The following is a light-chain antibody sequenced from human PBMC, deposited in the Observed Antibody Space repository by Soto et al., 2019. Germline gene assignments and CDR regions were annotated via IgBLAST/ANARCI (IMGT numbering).Light chain of an antibody. CDR1: SSNIGSNP. Sequence: QSVLTQPPSASGTPGQRVTISCSGISSNIGSNPVNWFQQLPGSAPKLLIYSHNQRPSGVPDRFSGSKSGTSASLAISGLKSEDEAAYSCGAWDDRLNGYVFGTGTKLTVL. CDR2: SHN. J-gene: IGLJ1*01. CDR3: GAWDDRLNGYV. V-gene: IGLV1-44*01.